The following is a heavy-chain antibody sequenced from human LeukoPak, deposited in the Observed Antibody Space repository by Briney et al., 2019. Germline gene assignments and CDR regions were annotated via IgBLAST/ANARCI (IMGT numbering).Heavy chain of an antibody. CDR3: ARPLGIIGTTPFDF. CDR1: GFTFNDSG. V-gene: IGHV3-20*04. Sequence: GGSLRLSCVASGFTFNDSGMSWVRQAPGKGLEWISGINWNGRSRGYADSVKVRFTISRDNAKNSLYLEMNSLRAEDTALYFCARPLGIIGTTPFDFWGQGTRVTVSS. J-gene: IGHJ4*02. CDR2: INWNGRSR. D-gene: IGHD1-7*01.